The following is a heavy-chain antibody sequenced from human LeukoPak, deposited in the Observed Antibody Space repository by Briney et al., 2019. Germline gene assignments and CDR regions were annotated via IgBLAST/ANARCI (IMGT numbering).Heavy chain of an antibody. Sequence: GESLKISCYGSGYTFNTYCITGVRQMPGKGLEWMGIIYPGDSDTRYSPSFQGKVTISADKSINTAYLQWSSLKASDTAIYYCARRGEAMDPFDYWGQGTLVTVSS. D-gene: IGHD5-18*01. CDR3: ARRGEAMDPFDY. J-gene: IGHJ4*02. CDR2: IYPGDSDT. V-gene: IGHV5-51*01. CDR1: GYTFNTYC.